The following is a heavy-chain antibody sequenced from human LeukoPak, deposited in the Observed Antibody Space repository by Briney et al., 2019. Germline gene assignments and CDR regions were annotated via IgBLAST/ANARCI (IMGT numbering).Heavy chain of an antibody. J-gene: IGHJ4*02. Sequence: SGGSLRLSCAASGFTLNTFAMHWVRQAPGRGLEWVAVISYDSSNYYYADSVKGRFTISRDNSRNSLYLQMNSLRVEDTAIYYCARGRPPSNWGFGCWGQGTLVTVSS. CDR2: ISYDSSNY. CDR1: GFTLNTFA. CDR3: ARGRPPSNWGFGC. D-gene: IGHD7-27*01. V-gene: IGHV3-30-3*01.